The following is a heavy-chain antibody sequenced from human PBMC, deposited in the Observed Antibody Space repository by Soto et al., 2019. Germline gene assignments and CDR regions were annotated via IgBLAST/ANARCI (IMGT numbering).Heavy chain of an antibody. CDR2: INHSGST. J-gene: IGHJ4*02. V-gene: IGHV4-34*01. CDR1: GGSFSGYC. D-gene: IGHD6-13*01. Sequence: QVQLQQWGAGLLKPSETLSLTCAVYGGSFSGYCWSWIRQPPGKGLEWIGEINHSGSTNYNPSLKSRVTISVDTSKNHCSLKLSSGTAADTAVYDCARGRKGYSGSWYVDWGQGTLVTVSS. CDR3: ARGRKGYSGSWYVD.